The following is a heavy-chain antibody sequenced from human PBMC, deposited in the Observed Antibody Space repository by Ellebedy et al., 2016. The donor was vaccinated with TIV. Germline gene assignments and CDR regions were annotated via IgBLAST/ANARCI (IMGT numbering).Heavy chain of an antibody. J-gene: IGHJ4*02. CDR2: GYT. CDR1: GFIVSTNH. CDR3: ARDRGWVVFDY. V-gene: IGHV3-66*01. Sequence: GESLKISCTASGFIVSTNHMSWVRQAPGKGLEWVGGYTNYAASVKGRFTIFRDNAKSSVYLQMNSLRVDDTAVYYCARDRGWVVFDYWGRGTPVTVSS. D-gene: IGHD6-19*01.